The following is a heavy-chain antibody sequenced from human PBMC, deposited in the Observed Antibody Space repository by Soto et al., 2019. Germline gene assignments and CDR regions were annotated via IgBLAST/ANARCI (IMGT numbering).Heavy chain of an antibody. V-gene: IGHV4-4*02. CDR2: IYHSGST. D-gene: IGHD6-19*01. J-gene: IGHJ3*02. CDR1: SGSISSSNW. Sequence: SETLSLTCAVSSGSISSSNWWSWVRQPPGKGLEWIGEIYHSGSTNYNPSLKSRVTISVDKSKNRFSLKLSSVTAADTAVYYCARLESIIAVAGNDAFYIWGQGSLVTGSS. CDR3: ARLESIIAVAGNDAFYI.